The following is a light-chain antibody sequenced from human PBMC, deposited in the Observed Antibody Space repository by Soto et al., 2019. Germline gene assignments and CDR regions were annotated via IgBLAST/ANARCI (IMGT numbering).Light chain of an antibody. CDR3: AAWDDSLNARVV. V-gene: IGLV1-44*01. Sequence: QSVLTQPPSASGTPGQRVTISCSGSSSNIGSNTVNWYQQLPGTAPKLLIYSNNQRPSGVPDRFSGSKSGTSASLAISGLQSEDEADYYCAAWDDSLNARVVFGGGPKLTVL. J-gene: IGLJ2*01. CDR1: SSNIGSNT. CDR2: SNN.